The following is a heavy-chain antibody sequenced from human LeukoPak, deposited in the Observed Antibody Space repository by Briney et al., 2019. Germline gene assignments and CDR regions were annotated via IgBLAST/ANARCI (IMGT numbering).Heavy chain of an antibody. CDR3: SRAPRPLDY. Sequence: GGSLRLSCAASGFTFSDYYMTWIRQAPGKGLEVVSYISGGGDDITYADSVRGRFTISRDNAKNSLYLQMNSLRVEDTAGYFCSRAPRPLDYWGQGTLVTVSS. CDR1: GFTFSDYY. CDR2: ISGGGDDI. V-gene: IGHV3-11*04. J-gene: IGHJ4*02.